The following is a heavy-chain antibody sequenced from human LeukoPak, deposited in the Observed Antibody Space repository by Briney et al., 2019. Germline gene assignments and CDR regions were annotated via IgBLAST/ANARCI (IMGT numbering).Heavy chain of an antibody. CDR3: SRDSHGDDVYDY. V-gene: IGHV3-49*04. D-gene: IGHD1-1*01. CDR2: IRRRAHGGTT. Sequence: PGGSLRLSCTVSGFAFDDFAMTWVRQAPGKGLEWVGFIRRRAHGGTTDYAASVRGRFTISIDDSKNIAYLQMNSLRTEDTAIYFCSRDSHGDDVYDYWGQGTLVTVSS. J-gene: IGHJ4*02. CDR1: GFAFDDFA.